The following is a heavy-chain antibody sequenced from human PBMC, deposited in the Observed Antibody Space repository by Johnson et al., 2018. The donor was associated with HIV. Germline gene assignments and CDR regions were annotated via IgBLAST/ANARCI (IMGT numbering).Heavy chain of an antibody. V-gene: IGHV3-15*01. CDR3: TTDPMFLCYWYHSSP. CDR2: IKRKADGGTT. D-gene: IGHD3-22*01. Sequence: MQLVESGGGLVQPGGSLRLSCAASGFTVSSNEMSWVRQAPGKGLEWIGRIKRKADGGTTEYAAPMKGRFSISRDDSKNTVYLQMNSRKTEDTAVYFCTTDPMFLCYWYHSSPWGQGTMVTVSS. CDR1: GFTVSSNE. J-gene: IGHJ3*01.